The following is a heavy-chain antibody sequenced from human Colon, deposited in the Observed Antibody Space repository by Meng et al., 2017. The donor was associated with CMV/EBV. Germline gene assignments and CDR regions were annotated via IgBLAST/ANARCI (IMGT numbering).Heavy chain of an antibody. J-gene: IGHJ4*02. V-gene: IGHV3-33*06. D-gene: IGHD2-15*01. Sequence: SGFTFSNFAIPWVRQSPGKGLEWVAVIWSDGGNKFYADSVKGRFTVSRDNSRNMVYLQMNNLRAEDTALYYCAKDWSGGTSGYHDYWGQGTLVTVSS. CDR2: IWSDGGNK. CDR1: GFTFSNFA. CDR3: AKDWSGGTSGYHDY.